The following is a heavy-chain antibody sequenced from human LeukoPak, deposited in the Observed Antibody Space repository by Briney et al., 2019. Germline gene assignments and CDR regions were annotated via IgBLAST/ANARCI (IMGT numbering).Heavy chain of an antibody. CDR2: ISWNSGSI. V-gene: IGHV3-9*01. Sequence: GGSLRLSCAASGFTFDDYAMHWVRQAPGKGLEWASGISWNSGSIGYADSVKGRFTISRDNAKNSLYLQMNSLRAEDTALYYCAKDMDTAMVTVSFDYWGQGTLVTVSS. J-gene: IGHJ4*02. CDR1: GFTFDDYA. D-gene: IGHD5-18*01. CDR3: AKDMDTAMVTVSFDY.